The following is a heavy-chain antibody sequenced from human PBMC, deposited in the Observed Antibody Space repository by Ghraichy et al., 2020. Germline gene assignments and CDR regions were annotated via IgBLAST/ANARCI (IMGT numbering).Heavy chain of an antibody. J-gene: IGHJ4*02. CDR3: AKSAGGSCTGGSCFTFDY. CDR2: ITGNGGTT. CDR1: GFTFSHYA. D-gene: IGHD2-15*01. Sequence: GGSLRLSCAASGFTFSHYAMTWVRQAPGKGLEWVSGITGNGGTTYYADSVKGRFTISRDNSKNTLYLQMNSLRAEDTAVYYCAKSAGGSCTGGSCFTFDYWGQRTLVTVPS. V-gene: IGHV3-23*01.